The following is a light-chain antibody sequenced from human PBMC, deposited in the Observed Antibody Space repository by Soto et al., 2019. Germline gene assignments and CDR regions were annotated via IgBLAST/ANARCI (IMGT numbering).Light chain of an antibody. J-gene: IGLJ2*01. V-gene: IGLV2-14*01. Sequence: QSVLTQPASVSGSPGQSITISCTGTSSDVGAYNYVSWYQQHPGKAPKLMIYDASNRPSGVSNRFSGSKSGNSASLTISGLQAEDEADYYCSSYTTSTTLEVFGGGTKLTVL. CDR2: DAS. CDR1: SSDVGAYNY. CDR3: SSYTTSTTLEV.